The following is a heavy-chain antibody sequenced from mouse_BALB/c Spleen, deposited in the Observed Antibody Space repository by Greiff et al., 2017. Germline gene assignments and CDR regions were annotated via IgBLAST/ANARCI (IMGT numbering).Heavy chain of an antibody. Sequence: VQLQQSGPELVKPGASVKLSCKASGYSFTGYFMNWVKQSHGKSLEWIGRINPYNGDTFYNQKFKGKATLTVDKSSSTAHMELLSLTSEDSAVYYCGRARYYYGSSYAMDYWGQGTSVTVSS. CDR2: INPYNGDT. D-gene: IGHD1-1*01. J-gene: IGHJ4*01. CDR1: GYSFTGYF. V-gene: IGHV1-37*01. CDR3: GRARYYYGSSYAMDY.